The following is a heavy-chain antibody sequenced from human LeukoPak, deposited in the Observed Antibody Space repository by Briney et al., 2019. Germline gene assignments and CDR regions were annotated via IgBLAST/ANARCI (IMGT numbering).Heavy chain of an antibody. V-gene: IGHV4-34*01. J-gene: IGHJ5*02. CDR3: ARHKDWEMLVGP. Sequence: TSETLSLTCAVYGGSLNGYNWDWIRQPPGKGLEWIGEINHNGGTNYNPSLKSRVTMSVDTSKNQFSLKVNSVTAADTAMYYCARHKDWEMLVGPWGRGTPVTVSS. CDR1: GGSLNGYN. D-gene: IGHD1-26*01. CDR2: INHNGGT.